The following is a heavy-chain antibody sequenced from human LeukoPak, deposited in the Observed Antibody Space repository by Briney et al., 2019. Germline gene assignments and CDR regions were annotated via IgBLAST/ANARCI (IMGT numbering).Heavy chain of an antibody. Sequence: SETLSLTCAVYGGSFSGYYWSWIRQPPGKGLEWIGEINHSGSTNYNPSLRSRVTISVDTSNNQFSLRLGSVTAADTAVYHCARHCCSGPAKRVFDIWGQGTMVTVSS. CDR3: ARHCCSGPAKRVFDI. J-gene: IGHJ3*02. V-gene: IGHV4-34*01. D-gene: IGHD2-15*01. CDR1: GGSFSGYY. CDR2: INHSGST.